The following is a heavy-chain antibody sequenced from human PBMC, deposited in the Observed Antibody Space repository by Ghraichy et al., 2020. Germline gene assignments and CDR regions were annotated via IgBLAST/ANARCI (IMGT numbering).Heavy chain of an antibody. J-gene: IGHJ4*02. CDR3: ARAPDVAGELLYLDF. Sequence: GESLNISCAASGFTFNFYGMSWVRQAPGKGLEWVSAISGSGDKTYYADTVKGRFTVSRDNSKNTLYLHMNSLRADDTATYYCARAPDVAGELLYLDFWGQGTLVTVSS. D-gene: IGHD1-26*01. CDR1: GFTFNFYG. CDR2: ISGSGDKT. V-gene: IGHV3-23*01.